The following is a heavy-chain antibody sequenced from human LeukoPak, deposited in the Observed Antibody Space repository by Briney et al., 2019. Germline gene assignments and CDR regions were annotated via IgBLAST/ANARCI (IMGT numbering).Heavy chain of an antibody. D-gene: IGHD1-26*01. CDR3: ARGSGSYYDLDY. CDR1: AFTFSSFA. J-gene: IGHJ4*02. V-gene: IGHV3-23*01. Sequence: GGSLRLSCAASAFTFSSFAMSWVRQAPGKGLEWVSVISGSGGTTYYADSVKGRFTISRDNSKNTLYLQMNSLRAEDTAVYYCARGSGSYYDLDYWGQGTLVTVSS. CDR2: ISGSGGTT.